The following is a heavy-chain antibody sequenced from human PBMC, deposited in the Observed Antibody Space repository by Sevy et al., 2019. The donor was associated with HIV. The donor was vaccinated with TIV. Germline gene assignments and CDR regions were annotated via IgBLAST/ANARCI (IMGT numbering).Heavy chain of an antibody. Sequence: GGSLRLSCAASGFTFSSYGMHWVRQAPGKGLEWVVVIWYDGSNKYYADSVKGRFTISRDNSKNTLYLQMNSLRAEDTAVYYCARETLDSGSYFDYWGQGTLVTVSS. CDR1: GFTFSSYG. CDR3: ARETLDSGSYFDY. D-gene: IGHD1-26*01. V-gene: IGHV3-33*01. CDR2: IWYDGSNK. J-gene: IGHJ4*02.